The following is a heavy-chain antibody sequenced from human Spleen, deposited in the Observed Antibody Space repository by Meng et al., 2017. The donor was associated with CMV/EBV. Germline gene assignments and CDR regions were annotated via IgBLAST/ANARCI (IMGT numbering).Heavy chain of an antibody. CDR2: IIPMLRIA. Sequence: VSCKASADTFRSYTITWVRQAPGQGLEWMGRIIPMLRIANYAQKFQSRITITTNTSTSTVYMELSSLRSDDTAVYYCAALPNSWFDPWGQGTLVTVSS. CDR1: ADTFRSYT. V-gene: IGHV1-69*02. J-gene: IGHJ5*02. CDR3: AALPNSWFDP.